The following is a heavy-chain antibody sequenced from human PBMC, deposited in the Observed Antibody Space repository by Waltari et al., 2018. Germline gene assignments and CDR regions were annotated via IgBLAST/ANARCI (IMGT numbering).Heavy chain of an antibody. CDR2: ISYNERNI. D-gene: IGHD3-22*01. CDR1: AVPFRASA. Sequence: QVQLVQSGGGVLETGRSLSVSCAAPAVPFRASAMHWVRQAPGKGLEWVAVISYNERNIYYVDSVKGRFTISRDNSKKMLYLQMNSLRAEDTAVYYCARDYCDRTYCHGMDVWGQGTTVTVSS. CDR3: ARDYCDRTYCHGMDV. V-gene: IGHV3-30*04. J-gene: IGHJ6*01.